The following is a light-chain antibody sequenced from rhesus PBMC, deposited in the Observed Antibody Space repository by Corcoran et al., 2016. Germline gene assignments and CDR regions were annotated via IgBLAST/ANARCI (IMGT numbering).Light chain of an antibody. J-gene: IGKJ3*01. CDR3: QHGYGTPFT. Sequence: DIQMTQSPSSLSASVGDRVTITCRASENVNNYLNWYQQKPGKAPTLLIYKAYTLQSGVPSRFSGSGSGTDYTFTISSLQPEDVATYYCQHGYGTPFTFGPGTKLDIK. CDR1: ENVNNY. CDR2: KAY. V-gene: IGKV1-74*01.